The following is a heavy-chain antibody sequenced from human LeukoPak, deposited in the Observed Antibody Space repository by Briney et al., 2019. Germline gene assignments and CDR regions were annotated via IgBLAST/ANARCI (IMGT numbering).Heavy chain of an antibody. D-gene: IGHD3-3*01. CDR3: ARDMGPTYYDFWGADP. CDR1: GYTFTNYG. V-gene: IGHV1-46*03. Sequence: ASEKVSCKASGYTFTNYGISWVRQAPGQGLEWMGIINPSGGSTSYAQKFQGRVTMTRDTSTSTVYMELSSLRSEDTAVYYCARDMGPTYYDFWGADPWGQGTLVTVSS. CDR2: INPSGGST. J-gene: IGHJ5*02.